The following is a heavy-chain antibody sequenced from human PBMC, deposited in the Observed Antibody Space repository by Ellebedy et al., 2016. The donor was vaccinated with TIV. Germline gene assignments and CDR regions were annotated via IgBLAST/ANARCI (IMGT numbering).Heavy chain of an antibody. Sequence: AASVKVSCKASGYTFTIYGISWVRQAPGQGLEWMGWISPYNGNTNYAQKFQGRVTMTTDTSTSTAYMELRSLRSDDTAVYYCARSTDGYNVYYDYYGMDVWGQGTTVTVSS. J-gene: IGHJ6*02. CDR3: ARSTDGYNVYYDYYGMDV. CDR2: ISPYNGNT. CDR1: GYTFTIYG. D-gene: IGHD5-24*01. V-gene: IGHV1-18*01.